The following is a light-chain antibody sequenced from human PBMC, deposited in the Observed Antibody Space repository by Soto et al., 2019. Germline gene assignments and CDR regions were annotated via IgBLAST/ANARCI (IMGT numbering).Light chain of an antibody. CDR2: DAS. J-gene: IGKJ1*01. CDR1: QSISSW. V-gene: IGKV1-5*01. Sequence: DIQMTQSPSTLSASVGDRVTITCRASQSISSWLAWYQQKPGKAPKLLIYDASSLESGVPSRFSGSGSGTEFTLTISSLQPDDFATSYCQQYNSYWWTFGQGTKVEIK. CDR3: QQYNSYWWT.